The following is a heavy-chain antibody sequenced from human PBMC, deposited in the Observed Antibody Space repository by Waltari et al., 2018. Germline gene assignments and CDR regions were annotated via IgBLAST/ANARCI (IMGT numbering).Heavy chain of an antibody. J-gene: IGHJ5*02. V-gene: IGHV1-24*01. CDR2: FDPEDGET. D-gene: IGHD5-12*01. CDR1: GFTFSSYA. CDR3: ATTPGATGGWFDP. Sequence: VQLVESGGGLVQPGGSLRLSCAASGFTFSSYAMSWVRQAPGKGLEWMGGFDPEDGETIYAQKFQGRVTMTEDTSTDTAYMELSSLRSEDTAVYYCATTPGATGGWFDPWGQGTLVTVSS.